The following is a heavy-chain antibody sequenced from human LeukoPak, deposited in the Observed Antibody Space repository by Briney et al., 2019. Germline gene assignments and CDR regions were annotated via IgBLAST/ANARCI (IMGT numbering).Heavy chain of an antibody. J-gene: IGHJ3*02. CDR2: ISSSASTI. CDR3: ASDSGRKYRGAFDI. Sequence: GGSLRLSCVDSRFTLSSYEMNGVRQAPAQGLEGVSYISSSASTIYYADSVKGRFTISRDNAKNSLYLQMNILRAEETAVYYCASDSGRKYRGAFDIWGQGTMVTVSS. V-gene: IGHV3-48*03. D-gene: IGHD2-2*01. CDR1: RFTLSSYE.